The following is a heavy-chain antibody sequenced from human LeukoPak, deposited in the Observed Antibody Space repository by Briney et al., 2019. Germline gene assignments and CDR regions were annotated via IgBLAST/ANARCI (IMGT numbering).Heavy chain of an antibody. Sequence: GGSLRLSCAASGFTFSSYAMSWVRRAPGKGLEWVSAISGSGGSTYYADSVKGRFTISRDNSKNKLYMQMNSLRAEDTAVYYCAKDPSPYSSTWNHFDYWGQGTLVTVSS. CDR3: AKDPSPYSSTWNHFDY. D-gene: IGHD6-13*01. V-gene: IGHV3-23*01. J-gene: IGHJ4*02. CDR2: ISGSGGST. CDR1: GFTFSSYA.